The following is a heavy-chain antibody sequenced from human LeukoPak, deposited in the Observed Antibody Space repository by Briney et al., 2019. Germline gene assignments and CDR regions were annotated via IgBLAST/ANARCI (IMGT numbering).Heavy chain of an antibody. CDR1: GITFSSYE. D-gene: IGHD4-17*01. CDR3: ARDLDGDFNY. CDR2: ISSSGSRR. J-gene: IGHJ4*02. V-gene: IGHV3-48*03. Sequence: GGSLRLSCAASGITFSSYEMNWVRQAPGKGLEWVSHISSSGSRRYYADSVKGRFTISRDNAKNSLYLQMNSLRAEDTAVYYCARDLDGDFNYWGQGTLVTVSS.